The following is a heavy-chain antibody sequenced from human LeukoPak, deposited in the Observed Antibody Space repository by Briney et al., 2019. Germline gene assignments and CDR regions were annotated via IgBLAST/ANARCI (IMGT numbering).Heavy chain of an antibody. J-gene: IGHJ5*02. CDR3: ARVEIMITFGGVISFDP. Sequence: SSETLSLTCTVSGGSISSGGYYWSWIRQHPGKGLEWIGYIYYSGSTYYNPSLKSRVTISVGTSKNQFSLKLSSVTAADTAVYYCARVEIMITFGGVISFDPWGQGTLVTVSS. D-gene: IGHD3-16*01. V-gene: IGHV4-31*03. CDR1: GGSISSGGYY. CDR2: IYYSGST.